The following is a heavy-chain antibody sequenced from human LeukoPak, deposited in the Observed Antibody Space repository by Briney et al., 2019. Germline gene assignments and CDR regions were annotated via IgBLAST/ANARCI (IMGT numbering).Heavy chain of an antibody. J-gene: IGHJ6*03. V-gene: IGHV4-34*12. D-gene: IGHD2-2*01. CDR3: ARANLVVVPAAQSAYTYMDV. CDR1: GGSFSGYH. Sequence: SETLSLTCAVYGGSFSGYHWSWIRQPPGGGVEWIGEIIHIGVTNYKTYLKSRVTIYPATSKNQFSLQLSSVTAAATAVNFCARANLVVVPAAQSAYTYMDVWGNGTTVTVSS. CDR2: IIHIGVT.